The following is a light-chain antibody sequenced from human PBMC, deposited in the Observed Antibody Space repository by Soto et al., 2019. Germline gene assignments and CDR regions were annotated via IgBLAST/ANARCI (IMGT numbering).Light chain of an antibody. Sequence: IVMTPSPGTLSVSPGGRATLSCRASQSVSSNLAWYQQRPGQAPRLLMHSTYSRETGIPDRFSGSGSGTEFTLTIDSLQTEDFAVYYCQQYGSSLTWTFGQGTKVDIK. CDR2: STY. J-gene: IGKJ1*01. CDR3: QQYGSSLTWT. CDR1: QSVSSN. V-gene: IGKV3-15*01.